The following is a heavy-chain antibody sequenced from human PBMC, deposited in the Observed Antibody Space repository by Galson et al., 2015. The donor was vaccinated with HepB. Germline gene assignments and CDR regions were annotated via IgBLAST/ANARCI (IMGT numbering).Heavy chain of an antibody. J-gene: IGHJ4*02. CDR2: INWSGGDT. V-gene: IGHV3-20*04. CDR3: ARDETTMARGVIHKWYSGY. CDR1: GFIFDDYD. Sequence: SLRLSCAATGFIFDDYDMSWVRQVPGKGLEWVSGINWSGGDTDYADSVKGRFTISRDNAENSLYLKMNSLRAEDTALYYCARDETTMARGVIHKWYSGYWGQGILVTVSS. D-gene: IGHD3-10*01.